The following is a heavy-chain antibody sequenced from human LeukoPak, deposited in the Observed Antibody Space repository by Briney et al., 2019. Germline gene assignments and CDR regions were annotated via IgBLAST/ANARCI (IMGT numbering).Heavy chain of an antibody. CDR3: AKFGWKYYDFWSGYYYFDY. D-gene: IGHD3-3*01. CDR2: INGDGSTT. CDR1: GFTFSSYW. J-gene: IGHJ4*02. Sequence: GGSLRLSCGASGFTFSSYWMHWVRQAPGKGLVWISRINGDGSTTSYADSVKGRFTISRDNAKNTLYLQMNSLRAEDTAIYYCAKFGWKYYDFWSGYYYFDYWGQGTLVTVSS. V-gene: IGHV3-74*01.